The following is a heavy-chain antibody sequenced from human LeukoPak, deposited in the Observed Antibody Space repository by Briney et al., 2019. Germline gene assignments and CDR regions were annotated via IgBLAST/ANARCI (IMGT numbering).Heavy chain of an antibody. CDR3: ARAVYYYGSGTVHYYGMDV. J-gene: IGHJ6*02. V-gene: IGHV3-13*01. CDR2: IGTAGDT. CDR1: GFTFSSYD. D-gene: IGHD3-10*01. Sequence: GGSLRLSCAASGFTFSSYDMPWVRQATGKGLEWVSAIGTAGDTYYPGSVKGRFTISRENAKNSLYLQMNSLRAGDTAVYYCARAVYYYGSGTVHYYGMDVWGQGTTVTVSS.